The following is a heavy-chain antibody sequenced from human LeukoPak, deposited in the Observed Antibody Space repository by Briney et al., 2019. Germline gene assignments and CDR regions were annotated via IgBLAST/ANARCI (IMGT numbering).Heavy chain of an antibody. J-gene: IGHJ6*02. V-gene: IGHV3-23*01. CDR3: AKSPDYGDYVFRSTKYGMDV. CDR2: ISGSGGST. CDR1: GFTFSSYA. Sequence: HPGGSLRLSCAASGFTFSSYAMSWVRQAPGKGLEWVSAISGSGGSTYYADSVKGRFTISRDNSKNTLYLQMNSLRAEDTAVYYCAKSPDYGDYVFRSTKYGMDVWGQGTTVTVSS. D-gene: IGHD4-17*01.